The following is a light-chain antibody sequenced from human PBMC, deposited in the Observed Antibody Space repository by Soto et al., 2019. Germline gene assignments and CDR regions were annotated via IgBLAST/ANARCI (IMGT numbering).Light chain of an antibody. CDR2: AAS. CDR3: KKYSSVPV. CDR1: QDIRNF. J-gene: IGKJ3*01. Sequence: DIQMTQSPTSLSASVGDRVTITCRASQDIRNFVAWYQQKPGKAPKLLIYAASTLQSGVPSRFSGSGSGTDFTLTINILQPEDVATYSCKKYSSVPVFGPGTKVEIK. V-gene: IGKV1-27*01.